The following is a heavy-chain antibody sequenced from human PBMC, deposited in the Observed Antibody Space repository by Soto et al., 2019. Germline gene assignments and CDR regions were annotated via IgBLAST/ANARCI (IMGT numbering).Heavy chain of an antibody. CDR3: ARDRSSGWYSYYGMDV. Sequence: EVQLVESGGGLVQPGGSLRLSCAASGFTFSSYWMHWVRQAPGKGLVWVSRINSDGSSTSYADSVKGRFTISRDNAKNTLYLQINSLRAEDTAVCYCARDRSSGWYSYYGMDVWGQGTTVTVSS. D-gene: IGHD6-19*01. CDR1: GFTFSSYW. J-gene: IGHJ6*02. V-gene: IGHV3-74*01. CDR2: INSDGSST.